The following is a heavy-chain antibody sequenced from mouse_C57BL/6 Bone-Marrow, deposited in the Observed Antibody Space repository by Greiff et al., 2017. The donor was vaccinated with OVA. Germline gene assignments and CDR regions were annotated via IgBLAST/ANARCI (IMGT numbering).Heavy chain of an antibody. V-gene: IGHV14-4*01. CDR3: TTDDYPFAY. CDR2: IDPENGDT. Sequence: VHVKQSGAELVRPGASVKLSCTASGFNIKDDYMHWVKQRPEQGLEWIGWIDPENGDTEYASKFQGKATITADTSSNTAYLQLSSLTSEDTAVYYCTTDDYPFAYWGQGTLVTVSA. D-gene: IGHD2-4*01. CDR1: GFNIKDDY. J-gene: IGHJ3*01.